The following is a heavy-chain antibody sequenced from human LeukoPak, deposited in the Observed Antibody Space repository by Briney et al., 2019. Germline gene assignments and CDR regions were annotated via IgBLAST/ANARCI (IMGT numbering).Heavy chain of an antibody. Sequence: PGASLRLSCAASGFTFSSYAMSWVRQAPGKGLEWVSAISGSGGSTYHADSVKGRFTISRDNSKDTLYLQMNSLRAEDTAVYYWARAPLLWFGGGFDYWGQGTLVTVSS. CDR2: ISGSGGST. CDR3: ARAPLLWFGGGFDY. V-gene: IGHV3-23*01. D-gene: IGHD3-10*01. J-gene: IGHJ4*02. CDR1: GFTFSSYA.